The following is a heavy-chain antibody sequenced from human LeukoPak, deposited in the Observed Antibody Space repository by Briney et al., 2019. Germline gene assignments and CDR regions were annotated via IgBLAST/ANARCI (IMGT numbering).Heavy chain of an antibody. Sequence: SVKVSCKASGGTFSSYAISWVRQAPGQGLEWMGGIIPIFGTANYAQKFQGRVTITTDESTSTAYMELSSLRSEDTAVYYCARFYYDSSGYYFSGFDYWGQGTLVTVSS. J-gene: IGHJ4*02. CDR1: GGTFSSYA. CDR2: IIPIFGTA. V-gene: IGHV1-69*05. CDR3: ARFYYDSSGYYFSGFDY. D-gene: IGHD3-22*01.